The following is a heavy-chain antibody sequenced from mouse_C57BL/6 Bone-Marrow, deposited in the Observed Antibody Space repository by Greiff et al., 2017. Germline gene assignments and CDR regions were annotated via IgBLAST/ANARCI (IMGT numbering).Heavy chain of an antibody. V-gene: IGHV5-16*01. J-gene: IGHJ4*01. CDR3: ARDSHYGRRTYAMDY. D-gene: IGHD1-1*01. Sequence: EVKLVESEGGLVQPGSSMKLSCTASGFTFSDYYMAWVRPVPEKGLEWVANINYDGSSTYYLDSLKSRFIISRDNAKNILYLQMSSLKSEDTATYYCARDSHYGRRTYAMDYWGQGTSVTVSS. CDR1: GFTFSDYY. CDR2: INYDGSST.